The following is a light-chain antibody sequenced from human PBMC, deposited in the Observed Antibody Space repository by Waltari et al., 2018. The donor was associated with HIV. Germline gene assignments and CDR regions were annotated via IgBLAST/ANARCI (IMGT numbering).Light chain of an antibody. J-gene: IGLJ2*01. V-gene: IGLV2-8*01. CDR2: EVS. CDR3: SSYAGSNNLGV. Sequence: QSALTQPPSASGSPGQSVTISCTGTSSDVGGYNYVSWYQQHPGKAPKLMIYEVSKRPAGDPARVSCSKSCDTASLTGAGLQAEYEADYYGSSYAGSNNLGVFGGGTKLTFL. CDR1: SSDVGGYNY.